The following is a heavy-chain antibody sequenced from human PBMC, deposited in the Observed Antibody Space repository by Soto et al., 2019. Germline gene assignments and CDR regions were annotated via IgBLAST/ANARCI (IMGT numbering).Heavy chain of an antibody. CDR1: GGTFSSYT. D-gene: IGHD6-13*01. J-gene: IGHJ6*03. V-gene: IGHV1-69*04. Sequence: SVKVSCKASGGTFSSYTISWVRQAPGQGLEWMGRIIPILGIANYAQKFQGRVTITADKSTSTAYMELSSLRSEDTAVYYCARDIVRTQQPGYYYYYMDVWGKGTTVTVSS. CDR3: ARDIVRTQQPGYYYYYMDV. CDR2: IIPILGIA.